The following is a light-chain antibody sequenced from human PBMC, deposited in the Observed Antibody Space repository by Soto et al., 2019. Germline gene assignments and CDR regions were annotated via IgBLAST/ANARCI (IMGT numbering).Light chain of an antibody. CDR3: CSYAGSYVV. V-gene: IGLV2-11*01. Sequence: QSALTQPRSVSGSPGQSVAISCTGNSSDVGGHSYVSWYQHHPGKAPKLIIYDFTKRPSGVPDRLSGSKSGNTASLTISGLQAEDEGDYYCCSYAGSYVVFGGGTKLTVL. CDR1: SSDVGGHSY. J-gene: IGLJ2*01. CDR2: DFT.